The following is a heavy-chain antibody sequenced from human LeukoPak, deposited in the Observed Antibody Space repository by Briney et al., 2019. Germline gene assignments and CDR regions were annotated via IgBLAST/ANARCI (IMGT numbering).Heavy chain of an antibody. CDR2: ISAYNGNT. J-gene: IGHJ6*03. CDR3: ARGPGYSYGYIDYYYMDV. Sequence: AAVTVSCKASGYTFTSYGISWVRQAPGQGLEGMGWISAYNGNTNYAQKLQGRVTMTTDTSTSTAYMELRSLRSDATAVYYCARGPGYSYGYIDYYYMDVWGKGTTVTISS. D-gene: IGHD5-18*01. V-gene: IGHV1-18*01. CDR1: GYTFTSYG.